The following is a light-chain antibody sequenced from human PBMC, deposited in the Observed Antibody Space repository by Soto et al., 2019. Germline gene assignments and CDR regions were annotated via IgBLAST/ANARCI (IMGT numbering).Light chain of an antibody. J-gene: IGLJ2*01. CDR1: SSNIGSNS. V-gene: IGLV1-44*01. CDR3: AAWDDSLNGVV. Sequence: QSVLTQPPSASGTPGQRVTISCSGSSSNIGSNSVNWYQQLPGTAPKLLMYSSNQRPSGVPDRFSGSKSGTSASLAIGGLESEDEADYYCAAWDDSLNGVVFGGGTKPTVL. CDR2: SSN.